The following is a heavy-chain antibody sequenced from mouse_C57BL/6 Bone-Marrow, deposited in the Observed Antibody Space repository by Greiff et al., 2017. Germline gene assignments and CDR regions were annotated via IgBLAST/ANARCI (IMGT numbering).Heavy chain of an antibody. CDR3: ARRRGSSYRWFAY. V-gene: IGHV1-9*01. D-gene: IGHD1-1*01. CDR1: GYTFTGYW. Sequence: QVQLKQSGAELMKPGASVKLSCKATGYTFTGYWIEWVKQRPGHGLEWIGEILPGSGNTNYNEKFKGKATFTADTSSNTAYLQLRSLTTEDSAIYYCARRRGSSYRWFAYWGQGTLVTVSA. CDR2: ILPGSGNT. J-gene: IGHJ3*01.